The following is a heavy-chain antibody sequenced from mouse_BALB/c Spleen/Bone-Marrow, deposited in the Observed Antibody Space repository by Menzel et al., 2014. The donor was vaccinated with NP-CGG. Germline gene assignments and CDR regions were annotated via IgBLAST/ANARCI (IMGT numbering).Heavy chain of an antibody. V-gene: IGHV14-3*02. CDR1: GFNIKDTY. CDR2: IDPANGNT. CDR3: ARYRYYGSSGWDY. D-gene: IGHD1-1*01. Sequence: EVQLQQSGAELVKPGASVKLSCTASGFNIKDTYIHWVKQRPEQGLEWIGRIDPANGNTKYDPKFQGKATITADTSSNTAYRHLSSLTSEDTAVYYCARYRYYGSSGWDYWGQGTSVTVSS. J-gene: IGHJ4*01.